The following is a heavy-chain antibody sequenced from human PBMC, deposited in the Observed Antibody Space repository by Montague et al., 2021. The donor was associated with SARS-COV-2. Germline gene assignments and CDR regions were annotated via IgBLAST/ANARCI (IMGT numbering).Heavy chain of an antibody. CDR2: ISSSGSTI. CDR1: GFTFSSYE. Sequence: SLRLSCAASGFTFSSYEMNWVRQAPGKGLEWVSYISSSGSTIYYADSVKGRFTISRDNAKNSLYLQMNSLRAEDTAVYYCARESIRFKWVADPDAFDIWGQGTMVTVSS. CDR3: ARESIRFKWVADPDAFDI. V-gene: IGHV3-48*03. D-gene: IGHD6-19*01. J-gene: IGHJ3*02.